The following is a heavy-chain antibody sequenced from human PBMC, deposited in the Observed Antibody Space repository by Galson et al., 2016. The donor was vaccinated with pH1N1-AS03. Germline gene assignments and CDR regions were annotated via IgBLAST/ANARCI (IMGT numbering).Heavy chain of an antibody. V-gene: IGHV3-23*01. D-gene: IGHD2-15*01. CDR2: LSGGGVST. CDR3: AKDEGDGYCSGGSCYKYFDY. CDR1: GFTFSSYA. J-gene: IGHJ4*02. Sequence: SLRLSCAASGFTFSSYAMSWVRQSPGKGLEWVSALSGGGVSTYYADSVKCRFTISRDNSKNTLYLQMNSLRAEDTAIYYCAKDEGDGYCSGGSCYKYFDYWGQGTLVTVSS.